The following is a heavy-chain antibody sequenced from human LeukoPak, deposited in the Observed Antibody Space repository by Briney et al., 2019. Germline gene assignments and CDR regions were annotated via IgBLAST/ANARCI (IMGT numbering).Heavy chain of an antibody. CDR2: ISRSGRTI. J-gene: IGHJ6*03. CDR1: GFTFSDYY. D-gene: IGHD2-15*01. V-gene: IGHV3-11*01. Sequence: GGSLRLSCAASGFTFSDYYMSWIRQAPGKGLEWVSYISRSGRTIYYADSVKGRFTISRDNAKNSLYLQMSSLRAEDTAVYYCARTDCSGGSCYGLHDYYMDVWGKGTTVTVSS. CDR3: ARTDCSGGSCYGLHDYYMDV.